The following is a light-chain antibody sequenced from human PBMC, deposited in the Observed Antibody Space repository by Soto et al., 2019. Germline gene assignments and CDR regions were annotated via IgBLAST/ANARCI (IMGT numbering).Light chain of an antibody. V-gene: IGLV2-14*03. J-gene: IGLJ2*01. CDR3: SSYTTKSTLVV. CDR2: DVN. CDR1: TSDVGGYNY. Sequence: QSALTQPASVSGSPGQSITISCTGTTSDVGGYNYVSWYQQHPGKAPRLMIYDVNNRPSGVSNRFSGSKSGNTASLTISGLQAEDEADYYCSSYTTKSTLVVFGGGTKVTVL.